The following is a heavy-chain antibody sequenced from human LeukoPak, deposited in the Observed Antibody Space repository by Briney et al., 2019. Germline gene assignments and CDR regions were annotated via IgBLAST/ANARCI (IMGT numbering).Heavy chain of an antibody. Sequence: GGSLRLSCAASGFAFSVYWMSWVRQPPGKGLEWVANIRNDGIEKYCVNSVKGRFTISRDNAKNSLYLQMNSLRAEDTAVYYCARVGTAEGTLEDYWGQGTLVTVSS. CDR2: IRNDGIEK. V-gene: IGHV3-7*01. CDR1: GFAFSVYW. J-gene: IGHJ4*02. D-gene: IGHD6-13*01. CDR3: ARVGTAEGTLEDY.